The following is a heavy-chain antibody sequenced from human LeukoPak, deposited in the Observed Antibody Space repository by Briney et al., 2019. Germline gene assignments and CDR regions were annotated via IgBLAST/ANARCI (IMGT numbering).Heavy chain of an antibody. CDR1: GGSISSSTYY. V-gene: IGHV4-39*01. D-gene: IGHD1-14*01. CDR2: IYSTGTT. J-gene: IGHJ5*02. Sequence: PSETLSLTCTVSGGSISSSTYYWGWIRQPPGKGLEWIGSIYSTGTTYYNPSLKSRVAISVDTSKNQFSLKLSSVTAADTAVYYCARHNSWYIPFDPWGQGTLVTVSS. CDR3: ARHNSWYIPFDP.